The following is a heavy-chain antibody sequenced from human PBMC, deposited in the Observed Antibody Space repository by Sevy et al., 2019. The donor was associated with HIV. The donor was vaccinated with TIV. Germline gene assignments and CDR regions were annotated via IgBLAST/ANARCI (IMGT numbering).Heavy chain of an antibody. CDR2: VYYNGDT. CDR3: VREGITMIIAGFFDF. D-gene: IGHD3-22*01. Sequence: SETLSLTCIVSGGSIGNSNSYWGWVRQPPGRGLEWIGTVYYNGDTYYKPSLKRRATISVDTSTNQFSLRLTSVTAADTAVYYCVREGITMIIAGFFDFWGPGTLVTVSS. CDR1: GGSIGNSNSY. J-gene: IGHJ4*02. V-gene: IGHV4-39*02.